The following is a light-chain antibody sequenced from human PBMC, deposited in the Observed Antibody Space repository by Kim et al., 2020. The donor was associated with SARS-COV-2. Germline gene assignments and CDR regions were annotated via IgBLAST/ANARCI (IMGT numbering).Light chain of an antibody. Sequence: APPGDRVTITCRARKDISRYLVWCQQKPVRAPNLLIYAASTLQSGVPSRFSGSGSGTDFTLTIRFLQPEDFAPYSCQQHYGYPITFGHGTRREI. J-gene: IGKJ5*01. CDR1: KDISRY. V-gene: IGKV1-8*01. CDR2: AAS. CDR3: QQHYGYPIT.